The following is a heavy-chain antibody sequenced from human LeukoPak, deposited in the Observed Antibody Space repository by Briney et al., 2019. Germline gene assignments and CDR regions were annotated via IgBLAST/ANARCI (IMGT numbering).Heavy chain of an antibody. V-gene: IGHV3-30*04. D-gene: IGHD3-9*01. Sequence: GGSLRLSCAASGFTFSSYAMHWVRQAPGEGLEWVAVISYDGSNKYYADSVKGRFTISRDNSKNTLYLQMNSLRAEDTAVYYCARDPTRGYDILTGLSPWGQGTLVTVSS. J-gene: IGHJ5*02. CDR1: GFTFSSYA. CDR2: ISYDGSNK. CDR3: ARDPTRGYDILTGLSP.